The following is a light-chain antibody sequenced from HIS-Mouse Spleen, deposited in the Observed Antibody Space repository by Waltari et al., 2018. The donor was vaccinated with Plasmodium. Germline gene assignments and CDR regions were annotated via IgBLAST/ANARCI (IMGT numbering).Light chain of an antibody. CDR1: ALPKKY. V-gene: IGLV3-10*01. CDR3: YSTDSSGNHRV. Sequence: SYELTQPPSVSVSPGQTARLTCSGDALPKKYAYWYPQKSGQAPVLVIYEDSKRTSGIQERFSGSSSGTMATLTISGAQVEDEADYYCYSTDSSGNHRVFGGGTKLTVL. CDR2: EDS. J-gene: IGLJ3*02.